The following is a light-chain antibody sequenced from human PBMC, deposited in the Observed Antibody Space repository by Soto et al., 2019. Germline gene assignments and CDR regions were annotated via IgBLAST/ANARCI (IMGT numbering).Light chain of an antibody. CDR3: QSYDSSLSGWV. CDR2: GNS. J-gene: IGLJ3*02. Sequence: QSVLTQPPSVSGAPGQRVTISCTGSNSNIGAGYDVHWYQQFPGTAPKLLIYGNSNRPSGVPDRFSGSKSDTSGSLAITGLQADDEANYYCQSYDSSLSGWVFGGGTKVTVL. CDR1: NSNIGAGYD. V-gene: IGLV1-40*01.